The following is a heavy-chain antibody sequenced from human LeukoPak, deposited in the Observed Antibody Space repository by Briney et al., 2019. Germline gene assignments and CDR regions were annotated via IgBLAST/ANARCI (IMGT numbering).Heavy chain of an antibody. CDR3: ARDPTVVTPGY. D-gene: IGHD4-23*01. V-gene: IGHV3-21*01. J-gene: IGHJ4*02. CDR1: GFTFSSYS. Sequence: GGSLRLSCAASGFTFSSYSRNWVRQAPGKGLEWVSSISSSSSYIYYADSVKGRFTISRDNAKNSLYLQMNSLRAEDTAVYYCARDPTVVTPGYWGQGTLVTVSS. CDR2: ISSSSSYI.